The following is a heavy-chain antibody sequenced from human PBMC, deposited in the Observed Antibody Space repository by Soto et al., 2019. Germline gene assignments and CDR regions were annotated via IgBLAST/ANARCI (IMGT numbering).Heavy chain of an antibody. CDR1: GYSFTSYW. J-gene: IGHJ4*02. D-gene: IGHD3-22*01. CDR3: ARHFAHYYDSSGYDPPPLYFDY. V-gene: IGHV5-51*01. CDR2: IYPGDSDT. Sequence: GESLKISCKGSGYSFTSYWIGWVRQMPGKGLEWMGIIYPGDSDTRYSPSFQGQVTISADKSISTAYLQWSSLKASDTAMYYCARHFAHYYDSSGYDPPPLYFDYWGQGTLVTVSS.